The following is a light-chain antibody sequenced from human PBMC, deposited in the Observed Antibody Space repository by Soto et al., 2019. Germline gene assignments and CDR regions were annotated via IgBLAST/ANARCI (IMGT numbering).Light chain of an antibody. V-gene: IGKV1-39*01. CDR2: AAS. J-gene: IGKJ1*01. Sequence: DIQMTQSPSSLSASVGDRVTITCXASQSISSYLNWYQQKPGKAPKLLIYAASSLQSGVPSRFSGSGSGTDFTLTISSLQPEDFATYYCQQSYSTPPMFGQGTKVDI. CDR3: QQSYSTPPM. CDR1: QSISSY.